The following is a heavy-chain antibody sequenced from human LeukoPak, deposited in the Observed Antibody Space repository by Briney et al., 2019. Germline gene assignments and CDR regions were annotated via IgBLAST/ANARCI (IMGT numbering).Heavy chain of an antibody. Sequence: GRSLRLSCAASGFTFSSYAMHWVRQAPGKGLEWVAVISYDGSNKYYADSVKGRFTISRDNSKNTLYLQMNSLRAEDTAVYYCAREINRSFDYWGQGTLVTVSS. D-gene: IGHD1-14*01. CDR3: AREINRSFDY. V-gene: IGHV3-30-3*01. CDR2: ISYDGSNK. CDR1: GFTFSSYA. J-gene: IGHJ4*02.